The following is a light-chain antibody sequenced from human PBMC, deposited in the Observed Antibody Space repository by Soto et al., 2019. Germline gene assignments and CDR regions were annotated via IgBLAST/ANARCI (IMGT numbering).Light chain of an antibody. J-gene: IGKJ4*01. CDR1: QSVSNN. CDR3: QQYNNWPLT. Sequence: EIVMTQSPATLSVSPGESATLSCRASQSVSNNLAWYQQKPGQAPRLLIYGASARATGIPARFSGSGTGTECTLTISCLQSEDFAVSYCQQYNNWPLTFSEANKVDIK. V-gene: IGKV3-15*01. CDR2: GAS.